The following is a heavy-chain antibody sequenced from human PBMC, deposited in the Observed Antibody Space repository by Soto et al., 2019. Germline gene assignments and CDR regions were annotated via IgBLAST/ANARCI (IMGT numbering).Heavy chain of an antibody. D-gene: IGHD3-22*01. Sequence: PGGSLRLSCAASGFTFDDYNMHWVRQAPGKGLEWVSLISRDGTNTNYAESVKGRFTISRDNSKNSLYLHMNSLRTEDTALYYCVKETYYYDVSSYYPLGSWGQGTLVTVSS. CDR1: GFTFDDYN. V-gene: IGHV3-43*01. CDR3: VKETYYYDVSSYYPLGS. CDR2: ISRDGTNT. J-gene: IGHJ5*02.